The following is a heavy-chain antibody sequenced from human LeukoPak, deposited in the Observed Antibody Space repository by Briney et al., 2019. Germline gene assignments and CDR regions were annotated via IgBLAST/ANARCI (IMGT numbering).Heavy chain of an antibody. CDR3: AKLRTYYYGSGSRYFDY. CDR1: GFTFSSYA. J-gene: IGHJ4*02. Sequence: GGSLRLSCAASGFTFSSYAMSWVRQAPGKGLEWVSAISGSGGSTYYADSVKGRFTISRDNSKNALYLQMNSLRAEDTAVYYCAKLRTYYYGSGSRYFDYWGQGTLVTVSS. D-gene: IGHD3-10*01. V-gene: IGHV3-23*01. CDR2: ISGSGGST.